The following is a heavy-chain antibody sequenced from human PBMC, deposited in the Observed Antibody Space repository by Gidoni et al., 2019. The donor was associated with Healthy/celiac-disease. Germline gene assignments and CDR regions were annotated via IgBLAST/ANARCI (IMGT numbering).Heavy chain of an antibody. CDR1: GYSFTSYW. V-gene: IGHV5-51*01. D-gene: IGHD3-22*01. CDR2: IYPGDSDT. Sequence: EVQLVQSGAEVKKPGESQKISGKGSGYSFTSYWIGWVRQMPGKGLDWMGIIYPGDSDTRYSPSFQGQVTISADKSISTAYLQWSSLKASDTAMYYCASGLYYDRFAFDIWGQGTMVTVSS. CDR3: ASGLYYDRFAFDI. J-gene: IGHJ3*02.